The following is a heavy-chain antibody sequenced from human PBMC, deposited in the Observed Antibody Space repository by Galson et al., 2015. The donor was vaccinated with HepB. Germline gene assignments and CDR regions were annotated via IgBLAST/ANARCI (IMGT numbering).Heavy chain of an antibody. J-gene: IGHJ4*02. Sequence: SETLSLTCAVSGGSISSSNWWSWVRQPPGKGLEWIGEIYHSGSTNYNPSLKSRVTISVDKSKNQFSLKLSSVTAADTAVYYCARVSDSSGSSAFDYWGQGTLVTVSS. D-gene: IGHD3-22*01. CDR2: IYHSGST. CDR3: ARVSDSSGSSAFDY. CDR1: GGSISSSNW. V-gene: IGHV4-4*02.